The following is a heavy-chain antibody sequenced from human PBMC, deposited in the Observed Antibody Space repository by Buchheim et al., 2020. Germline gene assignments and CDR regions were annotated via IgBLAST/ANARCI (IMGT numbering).Heavy chain of an antibody. V-gene: IGHV3-23*01. J-gene: IGHJ5*02. CDR3: AKTYDSLTGYYIGWFDP. CDR1: GFTFSSYA. D-gene: IGHD3-9*01. Sequence: EVHLLESGGGIIQPGGSLRLSCAASGFTFSSYAMSWVRQAPGKGLEWVSSISASGGNTHYADSVNGRFTISRDNSNNTLYLQMDSLRAGDTAVYYCAKTYDSLTGYYIGWFDPWGQGTL. CDR2: ISASGGNT.